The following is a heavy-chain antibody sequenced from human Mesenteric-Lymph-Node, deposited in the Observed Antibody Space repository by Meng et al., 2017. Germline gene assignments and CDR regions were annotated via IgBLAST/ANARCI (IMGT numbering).Heavy chain of an antibody. CDR2: IYHSGST. D-gene: IGHD2-2*01. J-gene: IGHJ4*02. Sequence: QGPLQGLGPCPVKPSGTPSPPCAVLGGSISSRNWWSWVRQPPGKGLEWIGEIYHSGSTNYNPSLKSRVTISVDKSKNQFSLKLSSVTAADTAVYYCASGRKYCSSTSCYGQFDYWGQGTLVTVSS. CDR1: GGSISSRNW. V-gene: IGHV4-4*02. CDR3: ASGRKYCSSTSCYGQFDY.